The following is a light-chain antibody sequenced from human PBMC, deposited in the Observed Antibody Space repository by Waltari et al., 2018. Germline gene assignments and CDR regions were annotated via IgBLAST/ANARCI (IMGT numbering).Light chain of an antibody. J-gene: IGKJ5*01. Sequence: DVGLTQSPLSLPVTLGQPASISCRSSQSLVYTDGISYLNWFHQRPGQAQRRLIYKFSNRDSGVPDRFSGSGSGTDFTLMISSVEADDVGVYFCMQATHWPVTFGQGTRLEIK. V-gene: IGKV2-30*01. CDR1: QSLVYTDGISY. CDR3: MQATHWPVT. CDR2: KFS.